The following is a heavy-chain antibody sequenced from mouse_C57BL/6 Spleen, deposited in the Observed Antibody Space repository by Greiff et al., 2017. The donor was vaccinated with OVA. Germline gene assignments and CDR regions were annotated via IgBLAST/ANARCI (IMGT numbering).Heavy chain of an antibody. V-gene: IGHV1-61*01. CDR1: GYTFTSYW. J-gene: IGHJ3*01. Sequence: QVQLKQPGAELVRPGSSVKLSCKASGYTFTSYWMDWVKQRPGQGLEWIGNIYPSDSETHYNQKFKDKATLTVDKSSSTAYMQLSSLTSEDSAVYYCARQGYYDGGAWFAYWGQGTLVTVSA. CDR2: IYPSDSET. CDR3: ARQGYYDGGAWFAY. D-gene: IGHD1-1*01.